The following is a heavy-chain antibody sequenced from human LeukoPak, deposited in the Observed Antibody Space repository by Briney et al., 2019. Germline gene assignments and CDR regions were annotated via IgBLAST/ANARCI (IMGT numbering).Heavy chain of an antibody. D-gene: IGHD2-2*01. CDR1: GFTFSSYS. CDR3: ARDGGCSSTSCYSRFNWFDP. CDR2: ISSSSSTI. J-gene: IGHJ5*02. Sequence: AGGSLRLSCAASGFTFSSYSMNWVRQASGKGLEWVSYISSSSSTIYYADSVEGRFTISRDNAKNSLYLQMNSLRAEDTAVYYCARDGGCSSTSCYSRFNWFDPWGQGTLVTVSS. V-gene: IGHV3-48*01.